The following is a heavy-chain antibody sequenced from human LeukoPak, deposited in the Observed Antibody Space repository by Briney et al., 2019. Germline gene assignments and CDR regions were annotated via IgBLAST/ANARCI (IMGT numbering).Heavy chain of an antibody. J-gene: IGHJ5*02. CDR2: IYHSGST. CDR3: ARQYSTNWYDDRGWFDP. V-gene: IGHV4-38-2*02. CDR1: TYSISSAYY. Sequence: SETLSLTCSVSTYSISSAYYWGWIRQPPGKGLQWIGSIYHSGSTSYNPSLKSRVTISVDTSKDQFSLKLSSVTAADTAFYYCARQYSTNWYDDRGWFDPWGQGTLVTVSS. D-gene: IGHD6-13*01.